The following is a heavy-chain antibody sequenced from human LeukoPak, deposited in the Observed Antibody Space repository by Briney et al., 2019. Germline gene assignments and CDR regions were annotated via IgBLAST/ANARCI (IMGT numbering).Heavy chain of an antibody. CDR3: AREEGWPQDYYYGMDV. Sequence: SVKVSCKASGGTFSSYTISWVRQAPGQGLEWMGRIIPILGIANYAKKFQGRVTITADKSTSTAYMELSSLRSEGTAVYYCAREEGWPQDYYYGMDVCGQGTAVAVSS. J-gene: IGHJ6*02. CDR1: GGTFSSYT. D-gene: IGHD5-24*01. V-gene: IGHV1-69*04. CDR2: IIPILGIA.